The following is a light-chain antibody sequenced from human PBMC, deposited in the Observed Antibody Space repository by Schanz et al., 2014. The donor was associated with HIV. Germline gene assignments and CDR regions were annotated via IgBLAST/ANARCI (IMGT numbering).Light chain of an antibody. V-gene: IGLV1-47*02. Sequence: QSVLTQPPSASGTPGQRVAISCSGSGSNIGNNFVDWYQHLPGAAPKLLIYGNDQRPSGVPDRFSASKSGTSASLAISGLRSEDEASYYCSTWDDSLSARLFGGGTKLTVL. J-gene: IGLJ2*01. CDR1: GSNIGNNF. CDR2: GND. CDR3: STWDDSLSARL.